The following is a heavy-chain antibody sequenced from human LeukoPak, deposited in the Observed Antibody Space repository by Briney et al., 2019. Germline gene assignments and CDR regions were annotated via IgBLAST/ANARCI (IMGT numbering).Heavy chain of an antibody. Sequence: QSGGSLRLSCAASGFTFSSYAMSWVRQAPGKGLEWVSAISGSGGSTYYADSVKGRFIISRDNSKNTLYLQMNSLRAEDTAVYSCARDVSGSYSFDYWGQGTLVTVSS. CDR3: ARDVSGSYSFDY. J-gene: IGHJ4*02. V-gene: IGHV3-23*01. D-gene: IGHD1-26*01. CDR1: GFTFSSYA. CDR2: ISGSGGST.